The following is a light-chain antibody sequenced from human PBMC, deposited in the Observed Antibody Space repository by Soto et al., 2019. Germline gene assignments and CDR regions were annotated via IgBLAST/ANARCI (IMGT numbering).Light chain of an antibody. J-gene: IGKJ2*01. CDR3: QHYGSSSFP. V-gene: IGKV3-20*01. CDR1: QSVSSIY. CDR2: GAS. Sequence: IVLTQSPGTLSLSPGERATLSCRASQSVSSIYLAWYQQKSGQAPRLLMYGASSRATGVPDRFSGSGSGTDFTLTISRLEPEDFAVYYCQHYGSSSFPFGQGTKLEIK.